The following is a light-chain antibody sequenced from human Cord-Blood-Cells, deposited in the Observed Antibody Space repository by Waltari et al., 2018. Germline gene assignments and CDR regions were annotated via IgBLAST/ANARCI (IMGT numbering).Light chain of an antibody. V-gene: IGKV3-15*01. CDR1: QSVSSN. J-gene: IGKJ2*01. CDR2: GAS. Sequence: EIVMTQSPATLSVSPGERATLSCRASQSVSSNLAWYQQKPGQAPRLLIYGASTRATGIPARFSGSGSGTEFTLTISSLQSEDFAVYYCQQYNNWPPYTFGQG. CDR3: QQYNNWPPYT.